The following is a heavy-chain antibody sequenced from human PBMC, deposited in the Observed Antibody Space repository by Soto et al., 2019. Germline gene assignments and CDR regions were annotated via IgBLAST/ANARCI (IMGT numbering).Heavy chain of an antibody. CDR2: IYYSGST. CDR3: ARDGYYYDSSGYYPD. V-gene: IGHV4-59*01. D-gene: IGHD3-22*01. Sequence: SETLSLTCTVSGGSISSYYWSWIRQPPGKGLEWIGYIYYSGSTNYNPSLKSRVTISVDTSKNQFSLKLSSVTAADTAVYYCARDGYYYDSSGYYPDWGQGTLVTVS. CDR1: GGSISSYY. J-gene: IGHJ4*02.